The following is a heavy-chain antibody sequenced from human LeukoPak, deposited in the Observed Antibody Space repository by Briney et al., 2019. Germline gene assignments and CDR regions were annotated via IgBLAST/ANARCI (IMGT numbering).Heavy chain of an antibody. CDR2: MNPNSGNT. D-gene: IGHD6-19*01. J-gene: IGHJ4*02. CDR1: GYAFTSYD. V-gene: IGHV1-8*01. Sequence: ASVKVSCKASGYAFTSYDINWVRQATGQGLEWMGWMNPNSGNTGYAQKFQGRVTMTRNTSVSTAYMELSSLRSEDTAMYYCARDSSNSSGLDYWGQGTLVTVSS. CDR3: ARDSSNSSGLDY.